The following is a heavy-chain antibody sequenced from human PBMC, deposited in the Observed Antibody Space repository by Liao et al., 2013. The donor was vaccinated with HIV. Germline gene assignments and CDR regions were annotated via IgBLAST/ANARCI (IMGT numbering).Heavy chain of an antibody. V-gene: IGHV4-34*01. J-gene: IGHJ4*02. CDR1: DGSFSGYY. D-gene: IGHD6-19*01. Sequence: QVQLQQWGAGLLKPSETLSLTCAVYDGSFSGYYWSWIRQSPGKGLEWIGEINHSGKTNYNPSLKSRVTISVDTSKNQFSLKLNSVTAADTAVYYCARGPRGTVTGPVRFDYWGQGILVTVSS. CDR3: ARGPRGTVTGPVRFDY. CDR2: INHSGKT.